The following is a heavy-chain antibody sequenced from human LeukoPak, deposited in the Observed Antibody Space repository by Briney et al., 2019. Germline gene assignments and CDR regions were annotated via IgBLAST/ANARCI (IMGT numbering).Heavy chain of an antibody. V-gene: IGHV3-33*08. CDR1: GFTFSSYE. J-gene: IGHJ3*02. D-gene: IGHD3-22*01. Sequence: PGGSLRLSCAASGFTFSSYEMSWVRQAPGKGLEWVAVIWYDGSNKYYADSVKGRFTISRDNSKNTLYLQMNSLRAEDTAVYYCARDRLGYDSSGYDAFDIWGQGTMVTVSS. CDR3: ARDRLGYDSSGYDAFDI. CDR2: IWYDGSNK.